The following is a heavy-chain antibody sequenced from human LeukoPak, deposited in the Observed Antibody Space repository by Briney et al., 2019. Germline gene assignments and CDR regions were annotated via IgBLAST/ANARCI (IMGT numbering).Heavy chain of an antibody. J-gene: IGHJ4*02. CDR3: AKDQDYGDHAAPVDY. CDR2: ISYDGSNK. V-gene: IGHV3-30*18. D-gene: IGHD4-17*01. Sequence: PGRSLRLSCAASGFTFSSYGMHWVRQAPGKGLEWVAVISYDGSNKYYADSVKGRFTISRDNSKNTLYLQMNSLRAEDTAVYYCAKDQDYGDHAAPVDYWGQGTLVTVPS. CDR1: GFTFSSYG.